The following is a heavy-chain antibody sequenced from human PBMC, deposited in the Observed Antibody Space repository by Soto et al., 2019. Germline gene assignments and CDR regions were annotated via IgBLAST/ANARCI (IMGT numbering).Heavy chain of an antibody. V-gene: IGHV3-33*01. Sequence: GGSLRLSCAASGFTFSSYGMHWVRQAPGKGLEWVAVIWYDGSNKYYADSVKGRFTISRDNSKNTLYLQMNSLRAEDTAVYYCARDTGTSCYIFGMDVCGQGTTVTVYS. CDR2: IWYDGSNK. J-gene: IGHJ6*02. D-gene: IGHD2-2*02. CDR3: ARDTGTSCYIFGMDV. CDR1: GFTFSSYG.